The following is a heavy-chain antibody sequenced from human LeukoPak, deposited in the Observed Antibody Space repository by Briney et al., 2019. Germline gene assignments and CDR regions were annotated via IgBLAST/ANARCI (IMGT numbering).Heavy chain of an antibody. Sequence: GGSLRLSCAASGFTLSSFEMNWVRQAPGKGLEWVSYISSSGRTIYYADSVKGRFTISRDNAKNSLYLQMNSLRAEDTAVYYCARAPGYRGFLDYWGQGNLVTVSS. V-gene: IGHV3-48*03. J-gene: IGHJ4*02. D-gene: IGHD5-18*01. CDR3: ARAPGYRGFLDY. CDR2: ISSSGRTI. CDR1: GFTLSSFE.